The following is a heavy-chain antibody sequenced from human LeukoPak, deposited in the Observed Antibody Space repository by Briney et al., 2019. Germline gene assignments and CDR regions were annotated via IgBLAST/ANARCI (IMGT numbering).Heavy chain of an antibody. CDR1: GFTFSNAW. Sequence: KPGGSLRLSCAASGFTFSNAWMSWVRQAPGKGLEWVGRIKSKTDGGTTDYAAPVKGRFTISRDDSKNTLYLQMNSLKTEDTAVYYRTTARITMVRGGKRDYWGQGTLVTVSS. J-gene: IGHJ4*02. CDR2: IKSKTDGGTT. V-gene: IGHV3-15*01. CDR3: TTARITMVRGGKRDY. D-gene: IGHD3-10*01.